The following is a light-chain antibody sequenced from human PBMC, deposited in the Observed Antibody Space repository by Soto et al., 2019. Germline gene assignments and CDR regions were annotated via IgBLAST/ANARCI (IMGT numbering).Light chain of an antibody. CDR1: QSVSSSY. Sequence: EIVLTQSPGTLSLSPGERATLSFRASQSVSSSYLAWYQQKPGQAPRLLIYGASSRATGIPDRFSGSGSGTDFTLTISRLEPEDFAMYYCHQYGISPPVTFGQGTRLEIK. CDR3: HQYGISPPVT. CDR2: GAS. J-gene: IGKJ5*01. V-gene: IGKV3-20*01.